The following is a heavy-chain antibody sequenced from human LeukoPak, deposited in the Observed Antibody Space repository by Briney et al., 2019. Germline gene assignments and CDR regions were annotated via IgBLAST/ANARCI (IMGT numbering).Heavy chain of an antibody. Sequence: SQTLSLTCTVSGGSISSGDYYWSWIRQPPGKDREWIGYIYYSGSTYYNPSLKSRVTISVDTSKNQFSLKLSSVTAADTAVYYCARASHRGYDFWSGYWTNWFDPWGQGTLVTVSS. CDR2: IYYSGST. CDR1: GGSISSGDYY. D-gene: IGHD3-3*01. J-gene: IGHJ5*02. V-gene: IGHV4-30-4*08. CDR3: ARASHRGYDFWSGYWTNWFDP.